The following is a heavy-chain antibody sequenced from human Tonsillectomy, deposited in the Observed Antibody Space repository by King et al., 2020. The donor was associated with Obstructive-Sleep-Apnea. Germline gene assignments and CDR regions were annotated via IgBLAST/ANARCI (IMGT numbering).Heavy chain of an antibody. V-gene: IGHV3-23*04. D-gene: IGHD6-19*01. CDR1: GITFSSYA. J-gene: IGHJ3*01. Sequence: VQLVQSGGGLVQPGGSLRLSCAASGITFSSYAMSWVRQAPGKGLEWVSGMSSSGDSTFYADSVKGRFTISKDKSRNMLFLQMNSLRAEDTALYYCAKTKSGWPGAFDVWGQGTMVTVSS. CDR3: AKTKSGWPGAFDV. CDR2: MSSSGDST.